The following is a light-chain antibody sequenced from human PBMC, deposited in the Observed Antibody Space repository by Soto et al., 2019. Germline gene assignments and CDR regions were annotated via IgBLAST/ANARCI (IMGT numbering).Light chain of an antibody. CDR1: SSNIRNNY. J-gene: IGLJ1*01. CDR3: GTWDSSLSAYV. Sequence: QSVLTQRPSVSAAPGQKVTISCSGSSSNIRNNYVSWYLQVPGTAPKLLIYDNNKRPSGTPDRFSGSKSGTSATLGITGLQTGDEADYYCGTWDSSLSAYVFGTGTKVT. CDR2: DNN. V-gene: IGLV1-51*01.